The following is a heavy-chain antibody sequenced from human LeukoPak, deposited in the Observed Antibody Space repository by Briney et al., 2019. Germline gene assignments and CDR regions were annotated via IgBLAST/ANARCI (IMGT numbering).Heavy chain of an antibody. V-gene: IGHV1-2*06. CDR2: INPNGGDT. Sequence: ASVKVSCKASGYTFTVYYMHGVRQAPGQGLEWMGRINPNGGDTIYAQNFPGRVTVTRDTSNSTAYMELSRLRSDDTAVYYCACWGGGNQGHWGQGTLVTVSS. J-gene: IGHJ4*02. CDR3: ACWGGGNQGH. D-gene: IGHD4-23*01. CDR1: GYTFTVYY.